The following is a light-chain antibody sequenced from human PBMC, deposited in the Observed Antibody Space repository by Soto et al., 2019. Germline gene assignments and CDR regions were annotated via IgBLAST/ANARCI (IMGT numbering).Light chain of an antibody. CDR3: QSYDSRLSGYV. Sequence: QSVLTQPPSVSGAPGQRVNISCTGSSYNIGAGYDVHWYQQLPGTAPKLLIYGNSNRPSGVPDRVSGSKSGTSASLAITGLQAEDEADYYCQSYDSRLSGYVFGTGTKLTVL. J-gene: IGLJ1*01. V-gene: IGLV1-40*01. CDR1: SYNIGAGYD. CDR2: GNS.